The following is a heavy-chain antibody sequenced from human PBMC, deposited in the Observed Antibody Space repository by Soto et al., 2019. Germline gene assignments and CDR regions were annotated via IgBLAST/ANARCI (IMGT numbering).Heavy chain of an antibody. CDR1: GFTFSSYG. J-gene: IGHJ4*02. CDR2: INQDGSEK. CDR3: ARARFCSSGSCYFDY. Sequence: GGSLRLSCAASGFTFSSYGMHWVRQAPGKGLEWVANINQDGSEKYYVDSVKGRFTMSRDNAKNSLYLQMNSLRAEDTAVYYCARARFCSSGSCYFDYWGQGTLVTVSS. V-gene: IGHV3-7*01. D-gene: IGHD3-22*01.